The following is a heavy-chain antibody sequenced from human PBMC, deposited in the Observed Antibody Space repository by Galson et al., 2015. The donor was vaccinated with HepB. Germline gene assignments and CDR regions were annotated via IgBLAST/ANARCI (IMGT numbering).Heavy chain of an antibody. V-gene: IGHV3-53*01. J-gene: IGHJ4*02. CDR3: ARSLIRLASLDY. D-gene: IGHD6-19*01. CDR1: GFTVSSNY. Sequence: SLRLSCAASGFTVSSNYMSWVRQAPGKGLEWVSVIYSGGSTYYADSVKGRFTISRDNSKNTLYLQMNSLRAEDTAVYYCARSLIRLASLDYWGQGTLVTVSS. CDR2: IYSGGST.